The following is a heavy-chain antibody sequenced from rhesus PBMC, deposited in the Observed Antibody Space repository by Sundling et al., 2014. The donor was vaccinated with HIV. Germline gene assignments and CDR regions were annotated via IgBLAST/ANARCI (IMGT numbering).Heavy chain of an antibody. CDR3: GELQYLDWSYFDV. J-gene: IGHJ5-1*01. CDR1: GGSISGGHA. CDR2: IYTTSGNT. D-gene: IGHD3-3*01. V-gene: IGHV4-76*01. Sequence: QVQLQESGPGLLKPSQTLSLTCAVSGGSISGGHAWGWIRQPPGKGLEWIGNIYTTSGNTYYSPSLKSRVTISTDTSKNQVSLRLSSVTAADTAVYYCGELQYLDWSYFDVWGPGVLVTVSS.